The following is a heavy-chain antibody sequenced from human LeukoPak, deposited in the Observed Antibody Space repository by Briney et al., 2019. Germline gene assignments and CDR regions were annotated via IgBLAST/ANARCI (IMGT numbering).Heavy chain of an antibody. D-gene: IGHD2-21*01. Sequence: PGGSLRLSCAASGLSFGSHPMNWVRQAPGKGLEWVSGVTGSGDNTYYIDSVQGRFTISRDNSKTTLFLQMNRLRAEDTAVYYCARGVMAARLYYFDNWGRGILVTVSS. CDR1: GLSFGSHP. CDR3: ARGVMAARLYYFDN. CDR2: VTGSGDNT. V-gene: IGHV3-23*01. J-gene: IGHJ4*02.